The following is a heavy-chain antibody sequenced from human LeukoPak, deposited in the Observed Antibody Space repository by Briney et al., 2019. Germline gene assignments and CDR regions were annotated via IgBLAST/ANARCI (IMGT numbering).Heavy chain of an antibody. J-gene: IGHJ6*03. CDR1: GYSFTSYW. V-gene: IGHV5-51*01. Sequence: GESLKISCKSSGYSFTSYWIAWVRQMPGKGLEWMGILYPGDSDTRYSPSFQGQVTISADKSISTAYLQWSSLKASDTAMYYCARHEYSSPKLVANRKYYYYMDVWGKGTTVTVSS. D-gene: IGHD6-6*01. CDR2: LYPGDSDT. CDR3: ARHEYSSPKLVANRKYYYYMDV.